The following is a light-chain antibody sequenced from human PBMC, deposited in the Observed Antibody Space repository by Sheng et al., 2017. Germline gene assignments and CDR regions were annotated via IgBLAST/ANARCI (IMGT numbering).Light chain of an antibody. J-gene: IGKJ3*01. Sequence: DIQVTQSPSSLSASVGDRVTITCRTSQSISTYLSWYQQKPGKAPKLLICGASNLQAGVPSRFSGSGSGTEFTLTINSLQFEDFATYYCQETFSTLTFGPGTKLDI. V-gene: IGKV1-39*01. CDR3: QETFSTLT. CDR1: QSISTY. CDR2: GAS.